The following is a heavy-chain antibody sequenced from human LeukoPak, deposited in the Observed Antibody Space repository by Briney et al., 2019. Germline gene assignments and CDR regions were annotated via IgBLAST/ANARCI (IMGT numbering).Heavy chain of an antibody. CDR1: GFTFSSYA. CDR3: ARQSRGQPFDY. D-gene: IGHD6-13*01. CDR2: IYYSGST. J-gene: IGHJ4*02. V-gene: IGHV4-38-2*01. Sequence: GSLRLSCAASGFTFSSYAMSWARQPPGKGLEWIGSIYYSGSTYYNPSLKSRVTISVDTSKNQFSLKLSSVTAADTAVYYCARQSRGQPFDYWGQGTLVTVST.